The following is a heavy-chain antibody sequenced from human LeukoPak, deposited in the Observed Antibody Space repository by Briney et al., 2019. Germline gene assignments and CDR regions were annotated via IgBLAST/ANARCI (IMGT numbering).Heavy chain of an antibody. CDR3: ATDYYDKSGYYTVDY. Sequence: GGSLRLSCAASGFTFRTYAMSWVRQAPGKGLEWVSVISGSGGITHYADSVKGRFTISRDDSKNTLCLQMNSLRAEDTAVYYCATDYYDKSGYYTVDYWGQGTLVTVSS. CDR1: GFTFRTYA. V-gene: IGHV3-23*01. D-gene: IGHD3-22*01. J-gene: IGHJ4*02. CDR2: ISGSGGIT.